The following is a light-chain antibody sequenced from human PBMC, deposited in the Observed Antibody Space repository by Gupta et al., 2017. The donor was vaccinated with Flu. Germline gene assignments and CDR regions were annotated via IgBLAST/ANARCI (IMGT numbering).Light chain of an antibody. V-gene: IGLV1-40*01. CDR1: SSNIGAGYD. CDR2: NNS. Sequence: QSVVTQPPSVSGAPGQRVTISCSGSSSNIGAGYDVQWYQQLPGTAPNLLIYNNSNRPSGVPDRFSGSKSGTSASLAITGLQAEDEADYYCQSYDSSLSRYVFGTGTKVTIL. CDR3: QSYDSSLSRYV. J-gene: IGLJ1*01.